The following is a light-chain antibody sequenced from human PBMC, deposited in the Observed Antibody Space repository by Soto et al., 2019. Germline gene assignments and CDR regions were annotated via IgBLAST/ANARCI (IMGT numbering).Light chain of an antibody. CDR2: AAS. V-gene: IGKV1-12*01. CDR1: QDISTW. CDR3: QQADSLPLIT. Sequence: DIQMTQSPSSVSASVGDRVTITCRASQDISTWLAWYQQKPGKAPKLLIYAASSLQPGVPSRFTGSGSGTDFTLTISSLQPEDFATYYCQQADSLPLITFGQGTRLEIK. J-gene: IGKJ5*01.